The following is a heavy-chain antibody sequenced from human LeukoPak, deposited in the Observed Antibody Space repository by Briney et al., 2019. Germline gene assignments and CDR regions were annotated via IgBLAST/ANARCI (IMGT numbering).Heavy chain of an antibody. J-gene: IGHJ6*02. CDR3: SRGPIQLWVHNGVDV. V-gene: IGHV3-49*04. CDR1: GFNFGDHA. D-gene: IGHD5-18*01. CDR2: IRSKAYRGTT. Sequence: SLRLSCTTSGFNFGDHATTWVRQAPGKGLEWVGFIRSKAYRGTTEYAASVKGRFTISGDDSKSVVYLQMNSLKSEDTAVYYCSRGPIQLWVHNGVDVWGQGTTVTVSS.